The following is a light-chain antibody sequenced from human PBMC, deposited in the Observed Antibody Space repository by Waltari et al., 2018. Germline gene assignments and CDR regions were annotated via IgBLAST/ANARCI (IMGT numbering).Light chain of an antibody. CDR3: QTGGHGTWV. V-gene: IGLV4-69*01. Sequence: QLVLTQSPLASASLGASVKLTSTLSSRHSGNIIAWHQQQPEKGPRYLMKVNSDGSHNKGDEIPDRFSGSSSGAERYLTISSVQSEDEADYYCQTGGHGTWVFGGGTTLTVL. J-gene: IGLJ3*02. CDR2: VNSDGSH. CDR1: SRHSGNI.